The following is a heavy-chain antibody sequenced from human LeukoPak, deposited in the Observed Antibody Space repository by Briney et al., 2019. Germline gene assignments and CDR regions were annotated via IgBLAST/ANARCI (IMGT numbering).Heavy chain of an antibody. V-gene: IGHV3-74*01. CDR3: ASGGRGIAAAGTWGPNDY. Sequence: GGSLRLSCAASGFTFSSYWMHWVRQAPGKGLVWVSRINSDGSSTGYAGAVKGRFTISRDNAKNTLYLQMNSLRAEDTAVYYCASGGRGIAAAGTWGPNDYWGQGTLVTVSS. D-gene: IGHD6-13*01. J-gene: IGHJ4*02. CDR1: GFTFSSYW. CDR2: INSDGSST.